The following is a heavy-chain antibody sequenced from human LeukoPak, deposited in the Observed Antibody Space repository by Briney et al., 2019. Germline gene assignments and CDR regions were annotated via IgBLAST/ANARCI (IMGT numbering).Heavy chain of an antibody. J-gene: IGHJ4*02. Sequence: ASVKVSCKAPGYTFSGYYMHWVRQAPGQGLEWMGWINPNSGGTDSAQKFQGRVTMTRDTSISTAYMELGRLTSGDTAVYYCARGLGYSSREFDYWGQGTLVTVSS. D-gene: IGHD5-24*01. CDR2: INPNSGGT. CDR1: GYTFSGYY. V-gene: IGHV1-2*02. CDR3: ARGLGYSSREFDY.